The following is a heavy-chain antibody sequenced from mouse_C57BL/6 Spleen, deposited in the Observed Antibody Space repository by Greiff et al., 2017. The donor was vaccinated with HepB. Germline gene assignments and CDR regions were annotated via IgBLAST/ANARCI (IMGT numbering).Heavy chain of an antibody. CDR2: IYPRSGNT. V-gene: IGHV1-81*01. D-gene: IGHD1-1*01. CDR1: GYTFTSYG. CDR3: ARITTVEVYFDY. Sequence: QVQLQQSGAELARPGASVKLSCKASGYTFTSYGISWVKQRTGQGLEWIGEIYPRSGNTYYNEKFKGKATLTADKSSSTAYMELLSLTSEDSAVYFCARITTVEVYFDYWGQGTTLTVSS. J-gene: IGHJ2*01.